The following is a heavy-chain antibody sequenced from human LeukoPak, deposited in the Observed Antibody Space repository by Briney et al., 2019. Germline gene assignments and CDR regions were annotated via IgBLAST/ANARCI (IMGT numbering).Heavy chain of an antibody. CDR2: ISAHNGNT. D-gene: IGHD2-2*01. V-gene: IGHV1-18*01. CDR3: ARDSLLPSAMGYYYMDV. J-gene: IGHJ6*03. Sequence: GASVKVSCKASGYSYTSYGISWVRQAPGQGLEWMGWISAHNGNTKYAQEVQGRVTMTTDTSTSTAYMEMRSLRSDDTAVYYCARDSLLPSAMGYYYMDVWGKGTTVTVSS. CDR1: GYSYTSYG.